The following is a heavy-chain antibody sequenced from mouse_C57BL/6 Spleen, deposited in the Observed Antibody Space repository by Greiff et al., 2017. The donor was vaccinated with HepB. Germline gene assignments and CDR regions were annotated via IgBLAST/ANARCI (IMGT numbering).Heavy chain of an antibody. J-gene: IGHJ4*01. CDR2: INPSSGYT. V-gene: IGHV1-4*01. CDR1: GYTFTSYT. D-gene: IGHD3-2*02. CDR3: ARRSSGSYYYAMDY. Sequence: VKLMESGAELARPGASVKMSCKASGYTFTSYTMHWVKQRPGQGLEWIGYINPSSGYTKYNQKFKDKATLTADKSSSTAYMQLSSLTSEDSAVYYCARRSSGSYYYAMDYWGQGTSVTVSS.